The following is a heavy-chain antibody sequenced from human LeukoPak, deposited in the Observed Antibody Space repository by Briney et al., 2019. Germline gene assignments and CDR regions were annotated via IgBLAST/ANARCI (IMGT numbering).Heavy chain of an antibody. Sequence: GRSLRLSCAASGFTFDDYAMHWVRQAPGKGLEWVSGISWNSGSIGYADSVKGRFTISRDNAKNSLYLQMNSLRAEDTALYYCAEDIGQQLLFPGAFDIWGQGTMVTVSS. J-gene: IGHJ3*02. D-gene: IGHD2-2*01. CDR1: GFTFDDYA. V-gene: IGHV3-9*01. CDR2: ISWNSGSI. CDR3: AEDIGQQLLFPGAFDI.